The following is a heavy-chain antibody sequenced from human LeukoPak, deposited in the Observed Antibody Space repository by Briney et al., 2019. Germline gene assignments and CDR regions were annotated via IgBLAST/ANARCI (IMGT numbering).Heavy chain of an antibody. J-gene: IGHJ4*02. CDR3: ARARDFWSGYQSIYYFDY. D-gene: IGHD3-3*01. CDR1: GGSISSYY. Sequence: QASETLSLTCTVSGGSISSYYWSWIRQPPGKGLEWIGYIYYSGSTNYNPSLKSRVTISVDTSKNQFSLKLSSVTAADTAVYYCARARDFWSGYQSIYYFDYWGQGTLVTVSS. V-gene: IGHV4-59*01. CDR2: IYYSGST.